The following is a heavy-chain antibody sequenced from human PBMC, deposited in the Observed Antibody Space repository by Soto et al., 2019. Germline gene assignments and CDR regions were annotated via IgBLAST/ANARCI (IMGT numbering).Heavy chain of an antibody. CDR1: GYSFTDYH. Sequence: ASVKVSFKASGYSFTDYHIHWLRQAPGQGPEWLGRINPKSGGTSTAQKFQGWVTMTRDRSISTVYMELTRLRSDDTAVYFCARGHSTDCSNGVCSFFYNHEMDVWGQGTTVIVSS. D-gene: IGHD2-8*01. V-gene: IGHV1-2*04. CDR3: ARGHSTDCSNGVCSFFYNHEMDV. J-gene: IGHJ6*02. CDR2: INPKSGGT.